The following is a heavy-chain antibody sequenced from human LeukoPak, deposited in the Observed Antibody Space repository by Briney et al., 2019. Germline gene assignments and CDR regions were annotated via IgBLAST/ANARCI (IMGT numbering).Heavy chain of an antibody. J-gene: IGHJ4*02. V-gene: IGHV3-66*01. CDR2: LYSGGDT. CDR1: GFTVNTNY. CDR3: ARDRGYSDY. Sequence: GGSLRLSCAVSGFTVNTNYMSWVRHAPGEGLGGISVLYSGGDTYYGKSVKGRFIISRDNSKNTVFLQMNSLRVEDTSVYHCARDRGYSDYWGQGTLVTVSS. D-gene: IGHD3-10*01.